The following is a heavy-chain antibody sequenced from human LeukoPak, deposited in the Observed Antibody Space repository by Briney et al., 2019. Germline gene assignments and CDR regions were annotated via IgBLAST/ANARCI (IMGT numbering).Heavy chain of an antibody. CDR3: VKDSPPRYSGSPPAY. J-gene: IGHJ4*02. CDR1: GFTFSSYW. CDR2: INKDGGEK. V-gene: IGHV3-7*03. D-gene: IGHD1-26*01. Sequence: PGGSLRLSCAASGFTFSSYWMSWVRQAPGKGLEWVANINKDGGEKYYVDSMKGRFTISRDNAKNSLYLQMNSLRADDTAVYYCVKDSPPRYSGSPPAYWGQGTLVTVSS.